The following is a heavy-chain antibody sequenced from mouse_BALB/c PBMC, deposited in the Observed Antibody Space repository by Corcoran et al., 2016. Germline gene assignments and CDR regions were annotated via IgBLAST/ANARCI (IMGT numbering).Heavy chain of an antibody. Sequence: EVQLQQSGPELVKPGASVRISCKASGYSFTGYYMHWVKQSHVQSLEWIGRINPYNGATSYNQNFKDKASLTVDKSSSTAYMELHSLTSEDSAVYYCARSYYGNYGAMDYWGQGTSVTVSS. CDR2: INPYNGAT. CDR1: GYSFTGYY. J-gene: IGHJ4*01. D-gene: IGHD2-10*01. V-gene: IGHV1-26*01. CDR3: ARSYYGNYGAMDY.